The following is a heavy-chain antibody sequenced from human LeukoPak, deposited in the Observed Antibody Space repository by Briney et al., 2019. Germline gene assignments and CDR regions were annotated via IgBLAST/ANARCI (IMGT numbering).Heavy chain of an antibody. Sequence: GGSLRLSCAASGFTFSSYAMHWVRQAPGKGLEWVAVISYDGSNKYYADSVKGRFTISRDNAKSSLYLRMNSLRAEDTAVYYCARRVSAIFGVVIIEPRYGMDVWGQGTTVTVSS. V-gene: IGHV3-30-3*01. CDR3: ARRVSAIFGVVIIEPRYGMDV. CDR1: GFTFSSYA. CDR2: ISYDGSNK. J-gene: IGHJ6*02. D-gene: IGHD3-3*01.